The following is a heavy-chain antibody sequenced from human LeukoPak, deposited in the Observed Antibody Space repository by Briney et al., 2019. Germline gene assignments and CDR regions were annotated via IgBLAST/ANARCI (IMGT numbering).Heavy chain of an antibody. Sequence: NPSETLSLTCTVSGGSISSTSHYWGWIRQPPGKGLEWIGRIHYSGSTYYSPSLKSRVTISVDTSKNQFSLKLRSVTAADTGVYYCARSTIHSDCSGGRCGGFDIWGQGTLVSVSS. D-gene: IGHD2-15*01. V-gene: IGHV4-39*01. CDR1: GGSISSTSHY. CDR2: IHYSGST. J-gene: IGHJ3*02. CDR3: ARSTIHSDCSGGRCGGFDI.